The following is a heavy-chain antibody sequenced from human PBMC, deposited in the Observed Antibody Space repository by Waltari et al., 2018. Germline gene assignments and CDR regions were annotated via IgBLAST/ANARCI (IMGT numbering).Heavy chain of an antibody. D-gene: IGHD6-19*01. CDR1: GFTFSSYG. Sequence: QVQLVESGGGVVQPGRSLRLSCAASGFTFSSYGMHWVRQAPGKGLGWVAVLWYDGSNKYYADSVKGRFTISRDNSKNTLYLQMNSLRAEDTAVYYCASSGVAGPYYFDYWGQGTLVTVSS. CDR2: LWYDGSNK. V-gene: IGHV3-33*01. CDR3: ASSGVAGPYYFDY. J-gene: IGHJ4*02.